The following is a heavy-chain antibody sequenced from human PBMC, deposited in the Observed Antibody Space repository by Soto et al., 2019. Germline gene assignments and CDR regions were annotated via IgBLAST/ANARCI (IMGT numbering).Heavy chain of an antibody. CDR2: ISGSGGST. D-gene: IGHD2-15*01. CDR3: AKAAGTVVVVAPRYDY. Sequence: EVQLLESGGGLVQPGGSLRLSCAASGFTFSSYAMSWVRQAPGKGLEWVSAISGSGGSTYYADSVKGRFTISRDNSKNXLYLQMNSLRAEDTAVDHCAKAAGTVVVVAPRYDYWGQGTLVTVSS. V-gene: IGHV3-23*01. J-gene: IGHJ4*02. CDR1: GFTFSSYA.